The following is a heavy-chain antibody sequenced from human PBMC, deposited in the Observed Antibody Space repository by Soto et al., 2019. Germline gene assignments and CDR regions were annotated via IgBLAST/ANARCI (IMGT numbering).Heavy chain of an antibody. V-gene: IGHV3-23*01. D-gene: IGHD3-3*01. CDR2: ISGSGGST. CDR1: GFTFSSYA. J-gene: IGHJ4*02. Sequence: EVQLLESGGGLVQPGGSLRLSCAASGFTFSSYAMSWVRQAPGKGLEWVSAISGSGGSTYYADSVKGRFTISRDNSKNTXDLQMNSLRAEDTAVYYCAKARAQYYDFWSGYPVDYWGQGTLVTVSS. CDR3: AKARAQYYDFWSGYPVDY.